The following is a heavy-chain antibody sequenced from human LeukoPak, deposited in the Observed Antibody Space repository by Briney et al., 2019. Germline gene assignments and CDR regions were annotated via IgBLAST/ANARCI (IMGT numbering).Heavy chain of an antibody. D-gene: IGHD6-13*01. V-gene: IGHV3-11*01. CDR1: GFTFSDYY. CDR2: ISSSGSTI. J-gene: IGHJ3*02. CDR3: ASRIAAAAFDI. Sequence: GRPLRLSCAASGFTFSDYYMSWIRQAPGKGLEWVSYISSSGSTIYYADSVKGRFAISRDNAKNSLYLQMNSLRAEDTAVYYCASRIAAAAFDIWGQGTMVTVSS.